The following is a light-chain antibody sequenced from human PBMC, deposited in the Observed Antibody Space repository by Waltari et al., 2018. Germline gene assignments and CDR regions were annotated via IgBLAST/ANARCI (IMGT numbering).Light chain of an antibody. Sequence: QSALTQPPSASGSPGQSVTISCTATSSDVGGYNYVSWYQQHPGKAPKLMIYEVSKRPSGVPDRFSGSKSGNTASLTVSGLQAEDEADYYCNSYAGSTHVVFGGGTKLTVL. CDR2: EVS. CDR3: NSYAGSTHVV. CDR1: SSDVGGYNY. J-gene: IGLJ2*01. V-gene: IGLV2-8*01.